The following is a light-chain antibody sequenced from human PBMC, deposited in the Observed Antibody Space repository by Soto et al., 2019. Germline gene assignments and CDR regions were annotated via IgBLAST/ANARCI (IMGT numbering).Light chain of an antibody. V-gene: IGKV1-39*01. CDR3: QQYIYWPRT. CDR2: AAS. CDR1: RTITMY. Sequence: DIQMTQSPSSLSASVGDRVTITCRASRTITMYLNWYQQKSGQAPKLLINAASTRATGVPARFSGSGSGTEFTLTITSLQSEDFAVYYCQQYIYWPRTFGQGTKVDIK. J-gene: IGKJ1*01.